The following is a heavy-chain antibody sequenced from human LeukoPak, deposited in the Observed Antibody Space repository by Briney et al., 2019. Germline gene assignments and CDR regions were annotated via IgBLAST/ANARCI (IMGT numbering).Heavy chain of an antibody. Sequence: SQTLSLTCAISGDSVSSNSAAWNWIRQSPSRGLEWLGRTYYRSRWNYDYALSVKSRITIIPDTSKNQVSLQMNSVTPEDTAVYYCARDAGYSSGWSDAFDFWGQGTMVTVSS. CDR3: ARDAGYSSGWSDAFDF. J-gene: IGHJ3*01. CDR1: GDSVSSNSAA. CDR2: TYYRSRWNY. V-gene: IGHV6-1*01. D-gene: IGHD6-19*01.